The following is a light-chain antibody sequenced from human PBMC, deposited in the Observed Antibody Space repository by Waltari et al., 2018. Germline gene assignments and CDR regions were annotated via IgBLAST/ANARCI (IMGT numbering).Light chain of an antibody. CDR1: SSNIGRNY. J-gene: IGLJ3*02. CDR3: AAWDDSLSGTWV. Sequence: QSVLTQPPSASGTPGQRVTNPCSGSSSNIGRNYVTRFQQLPGTAPKLLIYMNNQRPSGVPDRFSGSKSGTSASLAISGLRSEDEADYYCAAWDDSLSGTWVFGGGTKLTVL. CDR2: MNN. V-gene: IGLV1-47*01.